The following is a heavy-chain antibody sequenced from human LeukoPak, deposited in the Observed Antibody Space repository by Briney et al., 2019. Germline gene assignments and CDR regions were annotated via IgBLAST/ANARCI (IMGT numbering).Heavy chain of an antibody. CDR2: ISGSGGST. D-gene: IGHD3-3*01. CDR1: GFTFSSYA. CDR3: AKGRSITIFGVAAGY. J-gene: IGHJ4*02. V-gene: IGHV3-23*01. Sequence: GGSLRLSCAASGFTFSSYAMSWVRQAPGKGLEWVSAISGSGGSTYYADSVKGRFTTSRDNSKNTLYLQMNSLRAEDTAVYYCAKGRSITIFGVAAGYWGQGTLVTVSS.